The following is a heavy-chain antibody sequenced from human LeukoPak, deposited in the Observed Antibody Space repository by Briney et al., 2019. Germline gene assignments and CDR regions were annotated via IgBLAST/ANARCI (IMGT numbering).Heavy chain of an antibody. CDR2: ISYDGRAK. CDR3: ATYMNNWSTLDY. CDR1: GFTFSSHS. V-gene: IGHV3-30*04. J-gene: IGHJ4*02. Sequence: PGGSLRLSCAVSGFTFSSHSVHWVRQAPGKGLEWVALISYDGRAKFYADSVKGRFTISRDNANSTLFLQMNSLRAEDTALYYFATYMNNWSTLDYWGQGTLVTVSS. D-gene: IGHD1-1*01.